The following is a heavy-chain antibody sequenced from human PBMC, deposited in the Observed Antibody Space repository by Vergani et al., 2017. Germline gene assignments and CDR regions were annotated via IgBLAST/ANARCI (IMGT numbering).Heavy chain of an antibody. Sequence: EVQLLESGGGLVQPGGSLRLSCAASGFTFSSYAMSWVRQAPGKGLEWVSVIYSGGSSTYYADSVKGRFTISRDNSKNTLYLQMNSLRAEDTAVYYCAKDPPIPAAIQNFDYWGQGTLVTVSS. CDR3: AKDPPIPAAIQNFDY. CDR1: GFTFSSYA. V-gene: IGHV3-23*03. CDR2: IYSGGSST. J-gene: IGHJ4*02. D-gene: IGHD2-2*02.